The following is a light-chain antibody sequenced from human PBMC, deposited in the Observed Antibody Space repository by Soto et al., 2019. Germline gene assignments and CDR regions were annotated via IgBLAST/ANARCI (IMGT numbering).Light chain of an antibody. J-gene: IGLJ2*01. CDR2: LEDTGIY. CDR3: ETWDRNTVV. CDR1: SGHSSYI. V-gene: IGLV4-60*02. Sequence: QSVLTQSSSASAYLGSSVKLTCTLSSGHSSYIIAWHQQQPGKAPRYLMKLEDTGIYNKGSGVPDRFSGSSSGADRYLTISNLQFKDEADYYCETWDRNTVVFGGGTKLTVL.